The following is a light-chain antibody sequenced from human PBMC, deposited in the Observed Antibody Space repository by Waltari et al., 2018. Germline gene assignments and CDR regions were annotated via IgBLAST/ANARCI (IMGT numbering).Light chain of an antibody. V-gene: IGLV1-40*01. Sequence: QSVLTQPPSVSGAPGQRVTISCTGSSSNTGAGYDVNWYQQLPGTAPTLLIYGNSNRLSGVPDRFAGSKAGASASLAIRGLQAEDEAEYYGQAYDRSLSGSVFGGGTKLTVL. J-gene: IGLJ2*01. CDR3: QAYDRSLSGSV. CDR1: SSNTGAGYD. CDR2: GNS.